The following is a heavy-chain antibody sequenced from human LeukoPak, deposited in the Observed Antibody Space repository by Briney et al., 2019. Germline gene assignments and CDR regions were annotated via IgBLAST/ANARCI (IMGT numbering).Heavy chain of an antibody. Sequence: GGSLRLSCAASGFTFSSYWMSWVRQAPGKGLEWVANIKQDGSEKYYVDSVKGRFTISRDNAKNSLYLQMNSLRAEDTAVYYCARDLPYYDDSSGYSLSRPTFDYWGQGTLVTVSS. CDR1: GFTFSSYW. J-gene: IGHJ4*02. V-gene: IGHV3-7*04. D-gene: IGHD3-22*01. CDR3: ARDLPYYDDSSGYSLSRPTFDY. CDR2: IKQDGSEK.